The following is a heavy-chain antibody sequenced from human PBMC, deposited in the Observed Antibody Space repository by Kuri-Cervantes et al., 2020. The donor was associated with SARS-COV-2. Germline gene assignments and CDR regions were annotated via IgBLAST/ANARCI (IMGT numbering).Heavy chain of an antibody. D-gene: IGHD3-9*01. CDR1: GGTFSSYA. Sequence: ASVKVSCKASGGTFSSYAISWVRQAPGQGLEWMGWISAYNGNTNYAQKLQGRVTMTTDTSTSTAYMELRSLRSDDTAVYYCARGGYFDWLANLYYYYMDVWGKGTTVTVSS. CDR2: ISAYNGNT. J-gene: IGHJ6*03. V-gene: IGHV1-18*01. CDR3: ARGGYFDWLANLYYYYMDV.